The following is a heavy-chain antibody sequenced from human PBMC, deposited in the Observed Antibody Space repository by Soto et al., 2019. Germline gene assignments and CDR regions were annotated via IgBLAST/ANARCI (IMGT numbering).Heavy chain of an antibody. D-gene: IGHD3-22*01. CDR3: ARRLYYDSSGFEGGGMDV. V-gene: IGHV4-39*01. J-gene: IGHJ6*02. Sequence: SATLSLTCTISGGSISSSRCHWGWIRQPPGKGLEWIGSIYYSGSTYYNPSLKSRVTISVDTSKNQFSLKLSSVTAADTAVYYCARRLYYDSSGFEGGGMDVWGQGTTVT. CDR2: IYYSGST. CDR1: GGSISSSRCH.